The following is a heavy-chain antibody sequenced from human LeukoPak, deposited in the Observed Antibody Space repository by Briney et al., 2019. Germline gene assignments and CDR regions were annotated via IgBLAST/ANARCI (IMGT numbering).Heavy chain of an antibody. J-gene: IGHJ4*02. CDR2: ISYDGSNK. V-gene: IGHV3-30*18. D-gene: IGHD3-10*01. CDR1: GFTFSSYG. CDR3: AKVGLVYYGSGSATYFDY. Sequence: PGRSLRLSCAASGFTFSSYGMHWVRQAPGKGLEWVAVISYDGSNKYYADSVKGRFTISRDNSKNTLYLQMNSLRAEDTAVYYYAKVGLVYYGSGSATYFDYWGQGALVTVSS.